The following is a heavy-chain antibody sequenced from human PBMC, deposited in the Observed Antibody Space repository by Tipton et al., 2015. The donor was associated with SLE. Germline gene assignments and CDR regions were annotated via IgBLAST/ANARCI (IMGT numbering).Heavy chain of an antibody. D-gene: IGHD1-26*01. Sequence: GSLRLSCAASGFTFSNVWMSWVRQAPGKGLEWVGLIKTMSGGGTIDYAAPVKGRFTISRDDSKSTVYVQMNSLKTEDTAVYYCVRINSGASRLFDYWGQGMLVAVSS. CDR3: VRINSGASRLFDY. CDR1: GFTFSNVW. V-gene: IGHV3-15*01. J-gene: IGHJ4*02. CDR2: IKTMSGGGTI.